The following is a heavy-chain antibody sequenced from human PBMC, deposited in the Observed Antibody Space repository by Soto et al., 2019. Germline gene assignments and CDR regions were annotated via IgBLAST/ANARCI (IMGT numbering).Heavy chain of an antibody. D-gene: IGHD5-12*01. CDR1: GFSLSTYGVG. V-gene: IGHV2-5*02. J-gene: IGHJ4*02. CDR2: IFWDDDK. CDR3: AHSVRNSGYVLDY. Sequence: QITLKESGPTLVKPTQTLTLTCTFSGFSLSTYGVGVGWIRQPPGKALEWLAIIFWDDDKRYSPSLKSRVTITKDTSKNQVVLTMTNVDPVDTATYFCAHSVRNSGYVLDYWGQGISVTVSS.